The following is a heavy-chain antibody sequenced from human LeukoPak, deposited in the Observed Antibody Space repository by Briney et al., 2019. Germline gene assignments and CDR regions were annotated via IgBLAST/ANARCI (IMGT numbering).Heavy chain of an antibody. CDR1: GFTFSSYG. Sequence: GGSLRLSCAASGFTFSSYGMHWVRQAPGKGLEWVAVISYDGSNKYYADSVKGRFTISRDNSKNTLYLQMNSLRAEDTAVYYCARRGHYYDSSGYYAIDYWGQGTLVTVSS. V-gene: IGHV3-30*19. D-gene: IGHD3-22*01. J-gene: IGHJ4*02. CDR3: ARRGHYYDSSGYYAIDY. CDR2: ISYDGSNK.